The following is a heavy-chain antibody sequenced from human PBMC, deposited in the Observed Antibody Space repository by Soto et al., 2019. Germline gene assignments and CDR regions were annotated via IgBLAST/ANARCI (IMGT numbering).Heavy chain of an antibody. D-gene: IGHD3-22*01. V-gene: IGHV3-23*01. J-gene: IGHJ4*02. CDR2: ISSSGSTI. CDR1: GFTFSSYS. Sequence: PXGCLRVNCAASGFTFSSYSVGWVRQAPGKGPDWISSISSSGSTIYYADSVKGRFTISRDNSKNTLYLQMSSLSAEDTAVYYCAKVFYYYDSSGYYYFDYWGQGTLVTVSS. CDR3: AKVFYYYDSSGYYYFDY.